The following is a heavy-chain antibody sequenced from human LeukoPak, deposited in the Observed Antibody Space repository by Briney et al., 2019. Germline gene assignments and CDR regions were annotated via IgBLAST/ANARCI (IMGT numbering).Heavy chain of an antibody. Sequence: PGGSLRLSCAASGFTFSSYGMHWVRQAPGKGLEWVAFIRYDGSNKYYADSVKGRFTISRDNSKNTLYLQMNSLGAEDTAVYYCANGGLRFLEWLLSDPFDYWGQGTLVTVSS. CDR1: GFTFSSYG. D-gene: IGHD3-3*01. J-gene: IGHJ4*02. CDR2: IRYDGSNK. CDR3: ANGGLRFLEWLLSDPFDY. V-gene: IGHV3-30*02.